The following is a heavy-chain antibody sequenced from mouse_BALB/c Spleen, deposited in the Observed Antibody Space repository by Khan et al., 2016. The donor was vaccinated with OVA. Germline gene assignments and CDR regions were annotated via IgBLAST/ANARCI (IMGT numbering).Heavy chain of an antibody. Sequence: EVKLLESGPGLVKPSQSLALTCTVSGSSIPSDYAWNWIRQFPGSKLEWMGYIRNSGNTSYNPSLKSRITITRDTSKNQFFLQLNSVTTEDTATYSYARDGNGYFDVWGAGTTVTVSS. CDR1: GSSIPSDYA. V-gene: IGHV3-2*02. J-gene: IGHJ1*01. D-gene: IGHD2-1*01. CDR3: ARDGNGYFDV. CDR2: IRNSGNT.